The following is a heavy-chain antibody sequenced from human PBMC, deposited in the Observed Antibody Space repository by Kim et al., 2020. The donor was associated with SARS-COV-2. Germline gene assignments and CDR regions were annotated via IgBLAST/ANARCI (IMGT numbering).Heavy chain of an antibody. V-gene: IGHV4-59*08. Sequence: NYNPPLKSRVTISVDTSKNQFSLKLSSVTAADTAVYYCARRLGLLEPLDYWGQGTLVTVSS. J-gene: IGHJ4*02. D-gene: IGHD6-19*01. CDR3: ARRLGLLEPLDY.